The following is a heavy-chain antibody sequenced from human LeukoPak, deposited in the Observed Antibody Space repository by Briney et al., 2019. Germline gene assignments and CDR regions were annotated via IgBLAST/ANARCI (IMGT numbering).Heavy chain of an antibody. V-gene: IGHV1-69*01. CDR1: GGTFSSYA. J-gene: IGHJ4*02. D-gene: IGHD4-17*01. CDR2: IIPIFGTA. CDR3: ARASASPTTVTYYFDY. Sequence: ASVKVSCKASGGTFSSYAISWVRQAPGQGLEWMGGIIPIFGTANYAQKSQGRVTITADESTSTAYMELSSLRSEDTAVYYCARASASPTTVTYYFDYWGQGTLVTVSS.